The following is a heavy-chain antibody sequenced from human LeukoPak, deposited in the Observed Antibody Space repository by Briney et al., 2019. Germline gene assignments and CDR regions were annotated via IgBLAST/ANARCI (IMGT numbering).Heavy chain of an antibody. CDR2: ISGSDGST. V-gene: IGHV3-23*01. D-gene: IGHD5-12*01. CDR3: ARERATLDYYYYMDV. CDR1: GFTFSNYA. J-gene: IGHJ6*03. Sequence: PGGSLRLSCAASGFTFSNYAMSWVRQAPGKGLEWVSGISGSDGSTYYADSVKGRFTISRDNAKNSLYLQMNSLRAEDTALYYCARERATLDYYYYMDVWGKGTTVTVSS.